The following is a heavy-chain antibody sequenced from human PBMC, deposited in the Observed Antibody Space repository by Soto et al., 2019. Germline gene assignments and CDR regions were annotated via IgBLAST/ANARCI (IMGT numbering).Heavy chain of an antibody. CDR3: ARVGVRANWFDP. D-gene: IGHD2-8*01. J-gene: IGHJ5*02. V-gene: IGHV4-38-2*01. CDR2: IYHSGST. CDR1: GYSISSGYY. Sequence: SETLSLTCAVSGYSISSGYYWGWIRQPPGKGLEWIGSIYHSGSTYYNPSLKSRVTISVDTSKNQFSLKLSSVTAADTAVYYCARVGVRANWFDPWGQGTLVTVSS.